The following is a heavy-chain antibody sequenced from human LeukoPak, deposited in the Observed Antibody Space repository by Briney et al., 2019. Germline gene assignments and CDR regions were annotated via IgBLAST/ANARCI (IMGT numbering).Heavy chain of an antibody. J-gene: IGHJ4*02. CDR2: FNPKTGDT. V-gene: IGHV1-2*02. CDR3: AREGLYSRSSDFDY. D-gene: IGHD6-13*01. Sequence: ASVKVSCKASGYTFTGYYMRWVRQAPGQGLQWMGCFNPKTGDTKYAQKLQGRVTITRDTSISTAYMELSGLSSDGTAVYYCAREGLYSRSSDFDYWGQGPLVTVSS. CDR1: GYTFTGYY.